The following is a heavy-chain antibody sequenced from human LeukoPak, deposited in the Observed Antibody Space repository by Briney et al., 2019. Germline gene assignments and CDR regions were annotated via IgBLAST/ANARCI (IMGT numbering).Heavy chain of an antibody. CDR1: GGSDAHY. D-gene: IGHD3-22*01. J-gene: IGHJ4*02. CDR3: ATSPSYYDRTPHS. V-gene: IGHV4-31*03. CDR2: ISYDGST. Sequence: PSETLSLTCTVSGGSDAHYWTWLRQHPGKGLEWIGYISYDGSTNYNPSLKSRVTISVDTSKNQFSLKLRSVAAADTAVYYCATSPSYYDRTPHSWGQGTLVTVSS.